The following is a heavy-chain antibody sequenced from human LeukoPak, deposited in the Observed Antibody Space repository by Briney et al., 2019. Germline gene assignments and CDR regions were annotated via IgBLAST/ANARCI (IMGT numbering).Heavy chain of an antibody. J-gene: IGHJ4*02. V-gene: IGHV3-74*01. Sequence: GGSLRLSCAASGFTVSSNYMSWVRQAPGKGLVWVSYINPDGSNTNYADSVKGRFTISRDNAKNALYLQMNSLRAEDTAVYYCAKDLHYGSADYWGQGTLVTVSS. CDR3: AKDLHYGSADY. CDR1: GFTVSSNY. D-gene: IGHD3-10*01. CDR2: INPDGSNT.